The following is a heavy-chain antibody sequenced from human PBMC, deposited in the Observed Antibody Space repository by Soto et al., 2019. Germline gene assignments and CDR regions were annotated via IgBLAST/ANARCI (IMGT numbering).Heavy chain of an antibody. CDR1: GFTFSSYG. Sequence: GGSLRLSCAASGFTFSSYGMHWVRQAPGKGLEWVAVIWYDGSNKYYADSVKGRFTISRDNSKNTLYLQMNSLRAEDTAVYYCATHRAPDRYSGYDLRVYGMDVWGQGTTVTVSS. D-gene: IGHD5-12*01. J-gene: IGHJ6*02. CDR2: IWYDGSNK. CDR3: ATHRAPDRYSGYDLRVYGMDV. V-gene: IGHV3-33*01.